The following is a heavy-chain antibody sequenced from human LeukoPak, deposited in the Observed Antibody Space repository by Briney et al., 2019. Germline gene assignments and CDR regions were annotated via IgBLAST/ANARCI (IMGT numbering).Heavy chain of an antibody. CDR1: GGSFSGYY. CDR3: ARRIAAAGTPGHSGMDV. J-gene: IGHJ6*02. V-gene: IGHV4-34*01. CDR2: INHSGST. Sequence: KPSETLSLTCAVYGGSFSGYYWSWIRQPPGKGLEWIGEINHSGSTNYNPSLKSRVTIPVDTSKNQFSLKLSSVTAADTAVYYCARRIAAAGTPGHSGMDVWGQGITVTVSS. D-gene: IGHD6-13*01.